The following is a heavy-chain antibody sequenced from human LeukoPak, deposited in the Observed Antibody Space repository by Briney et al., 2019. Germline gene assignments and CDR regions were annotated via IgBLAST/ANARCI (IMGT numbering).Heavy chain of an antibody. Sequence: PSETLSLTCAVYGGSFSGYYWSWIRQPPGKGLEWIGEINHSGSTNYNPSLKSRVTISVDTSKNQFSLKLSSVTAADTAVYYCARRWSSGKRFDYWGQGTLVTVSS. D-gene: IGHD3-22*01. CDR2: INHSGST. V-gene: IGHV4-34*01. CDR3: ARRWSSGKRFDY. CDR1: GGSFSGYY. J-gene: IGHJ4*02.